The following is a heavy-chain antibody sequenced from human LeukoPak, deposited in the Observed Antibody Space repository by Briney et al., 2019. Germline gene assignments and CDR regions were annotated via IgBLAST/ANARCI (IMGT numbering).Heavy chain of an antibody. J-gene: IGHJ4*02. Sequence: PGGSLRLSCAASGFTFSSYAMSWVRRAPGKGLEWVSAISGSGGSTYYADSVKGRFTISRDNSKNTLYLQMNSLRAEDTAVYYCARDQQLLENYFDYWGQGTLVTVSS. CDR2: ISGSGGST. D-gene: IGHD6-13*01. CDR3: ARDQQLLENYFDY. CDR1: GFTFSSYA. V-gene: IGHV3-23*01.